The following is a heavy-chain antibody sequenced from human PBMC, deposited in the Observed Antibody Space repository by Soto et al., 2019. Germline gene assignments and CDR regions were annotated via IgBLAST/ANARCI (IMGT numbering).Heavy chain of an antibody. CDR3: AKASVWYPYFDS. J-gene: IGHJ4*02. Sequence: GGSLRLSCAASEFSFYDYAMSWFRQAPGKGLEWVSSITFTGVSTYYADSVKGRFTISRDNSKDTLYLQMNSLRAEDTAIYYCAKASVWYPYFDSWGQGTLVTVSS. CDR2: ITFTGVST. D-gene: IGHD6-13*01. CDR1: EFSFYDYA. V-gene: IGHV3-23*01.